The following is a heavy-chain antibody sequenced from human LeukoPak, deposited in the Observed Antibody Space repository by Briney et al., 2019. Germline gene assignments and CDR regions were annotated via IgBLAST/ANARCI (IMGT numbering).Heavy chain of an antibody. CDR3: ARGSDCYDSSGLNYFDY. V-gene: IGHV4-30-4*01. J-gene: IGHJ4*02. CDR2: IYYSGST. Sequence: SETLSLTCTVSGGSISSGDYYWSWIRQPPGKGLEWIGYIYYSGSTYYNPSLKSRVTISVDTSKNQFSLKLSSVTAADTAVYYCARGSDCYDSSGLNYFDYWGQGTLVTVSS. D-gene: IGHD3-22*01. CDR1: GGSISSGDYY.